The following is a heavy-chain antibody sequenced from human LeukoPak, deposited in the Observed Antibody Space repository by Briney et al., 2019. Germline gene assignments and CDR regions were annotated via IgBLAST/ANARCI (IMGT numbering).Heavy chain of an antibody. Sequence: PSETLSLTCAVYGGSFSGYYWSWIRQPPGKGLEWIGEINHSGSTNYNPSLKSRVTISVDTSKNQFSLKLSSVTAADTAVYYCARGRSENNYYGSGSYCTFDYWGQGTLVTVSS. CDR1: GGSFSGYY. CDR2: INHSGST. V-gene: IGHV4-34*01. CDR3: ARGRSENNYYGSGSYCTFDY. D-gene: IGHD3-10*01. J-gene: IGHJ4*02.